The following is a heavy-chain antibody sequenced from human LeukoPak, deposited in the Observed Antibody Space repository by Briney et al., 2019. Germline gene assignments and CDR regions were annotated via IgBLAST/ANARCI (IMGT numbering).Heavy chain of an antibody. V-gene: IGHV3-30*04. D-gene: IGHD3-9*01. CDR1: GFTFSSYA. CDR2: ISYDGSNK. Sequence: GRSLRLSCAASGFTFSSYAMHWVRQAPGKGLEWVAVISYDGSNKYYADSVKGRFTISRDNSKNTLYLQMNSLRAEDTAVYYCAREGAVLRYFDWLSTAFDYWGQGTLATVSS. CDR3: AREGAVLRYFDWLSTAFDY. J-gene: IGHJ4*02.